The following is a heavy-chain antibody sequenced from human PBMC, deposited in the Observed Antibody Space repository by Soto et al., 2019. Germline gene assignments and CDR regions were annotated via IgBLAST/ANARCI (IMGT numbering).Heavy chain of an antibody. D-gene: IGHD4-17*01. CDR1: GFTFDDYA. J-gene: IGHJ4*02. Sequence: EVHLVEAGGGLVQPGRSLRLSCAASGFTFDDYAMHWVRQAPGKGLEWVSSIYWNSGTIDYADSVKGRFTISRDNANNTLYLQMNSLRPEDTAFYYCAKDISLTTSYFDSWGQGTLVTVSS. V-gene: IGHV3-9*01. CDR3: AKDISLTTSYFDS. CDR2: IYWNSGTI.